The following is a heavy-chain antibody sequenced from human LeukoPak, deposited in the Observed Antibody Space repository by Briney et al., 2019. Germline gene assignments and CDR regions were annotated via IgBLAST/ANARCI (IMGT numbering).Heavy chain of an antibody. CDR2: IYYSGST. Sequence: SETLSLTCTVSGGSISSGDYYWRGIRQPGGKGLEWIGYIYYSGSTYDNPSIKSRGTISVATSKTQFSLKLSSVTAADTAVYYCARADWGITIFGVVIGWFDPWGQGTLVTVSS. V-gene: IGHV4-30-4*08. CDR1: GGSISSGDYY. D-gene: IGHD3-3*01. CDR3: ARADWGITIFGVVIGWFDP. J-gene: IGHJ5*02.